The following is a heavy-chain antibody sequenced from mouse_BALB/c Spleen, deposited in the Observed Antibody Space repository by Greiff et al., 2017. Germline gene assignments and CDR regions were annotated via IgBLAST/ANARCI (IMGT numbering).Heavy chain of an antibody. CDR3: AREDYYGSYWYFDV. Sequence: EVQRVESGGGLVQPGGSLKLSCAASGFTFSSYGMSWVRQTPDKRLELVATINSNGGSTYYPDSVKGRFTISRDNAKNTLYLQMSSLKSEDTAMYYCAREDYYGSYWYFDVWGAGTTVTVSS. D-gene: IGHD1-2*01. J-gene: IGHJ1*01. V-gene: IGHV5-6-3*01. CDR2: INSNGGST. CDR1: GFTFSSYG.